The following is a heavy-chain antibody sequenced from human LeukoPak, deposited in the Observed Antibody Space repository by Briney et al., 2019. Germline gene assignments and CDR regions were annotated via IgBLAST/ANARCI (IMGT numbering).Heavy chain of an antibody. Sequence: PSETLSLTCTVSGDSITNDNFFWTWIRQPAGKGLEWIGRVKPSGGTDYNPSLTSRVIISVDTSRTQYSLRLSSVTAADTAVYYCARYRSGYLDYWGQGTLVTVSS. CDR1: GDSITNDNFF. CDR3: ARYRSGYLDY. CDR2: VKPSGGT. V-gene: IGHV4-61*02. J-gene: IGHJ4*02. D-gene: IGHD1-1*01.